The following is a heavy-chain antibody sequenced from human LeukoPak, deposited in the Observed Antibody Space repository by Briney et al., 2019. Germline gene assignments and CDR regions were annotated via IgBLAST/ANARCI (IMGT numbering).Heavy chain of an antibody. V-gene: IGHV3-23*01. Sequence: PGGSLRLSCAASGFTFNTYTMYWVRQVPGKGLEWVSGIRNSDGSTYYADSVKGRFTISTDNSKNTLYLQMNSLRAEDTAVYYCARVYFDSSGYPTTDYFDYWGQGTLVTVSS. CDR2: IRNSDGST. J-gene: IGHJ4*02. D-gene: IGHD3-22*01. CDR1: GFTFNTYT. CDR3: ARVYFDSSGYPTTDYFDY.